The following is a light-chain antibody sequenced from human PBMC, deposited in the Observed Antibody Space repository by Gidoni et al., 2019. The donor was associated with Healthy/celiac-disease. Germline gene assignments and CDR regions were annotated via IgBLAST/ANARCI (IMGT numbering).Light chain of an antibody. V-gene: IGKV1-39*01. Sequence: DIQMIQSPSSLPASVGDRVTITCRASQNINYYSNCYQQKPGRAPRLLNYAASSLHSGVPSRFSGSESGTDVTLTISSLLPEGFATCSCRQGYSTPLTFXGXTKVEIK. CDR3: RQGYSTPLT. CDR1: QNINYY. J-gene: IGKJ4*01. CDR2: AAS.